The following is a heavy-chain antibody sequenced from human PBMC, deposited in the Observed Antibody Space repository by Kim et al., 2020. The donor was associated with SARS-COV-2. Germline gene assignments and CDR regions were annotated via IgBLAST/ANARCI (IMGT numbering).Heavy chain of an antibody. CDR2: IRSKAYGGTT. CDR1: GFTFGDYA. V-gene: IGHV3-49*03. D-gene: IGHD6-19*01. Sequence: GGSLRLSCTASGFTFGDYAMSWFRQAPGKGLVWVGFIRSKAYGGTTEYAASVKGRFTISRDDSKSIAYLQMNSLKTEDTAVYYCTRDLVWSQWLVPPEGAFDIWGEGTMVTVSS. CDR3: TRDLVWSQWLVPPEGAFDI. J-gene: IGHJ3*02.